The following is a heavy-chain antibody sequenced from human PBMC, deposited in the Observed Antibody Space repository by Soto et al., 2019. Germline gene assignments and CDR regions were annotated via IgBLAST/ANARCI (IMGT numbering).Heavy chain of an antibody. J-gene: IGHJ4*02. CDR3: ARVSSAAMVPLYFDY. Sequence: GSVKVSFKASGYPFTSYAMHWERQAPGQRLEWMGWINAGNGNTKYSQKFQGRVTITRDTSASTAYMELSSLRSEDTAVYYCARVSSAAMVPLYFDYWGQGTLVTVSS. CDR1: GYPFTSYA. D-gene: IGHD5-18*01. CDR2: INAGNGNT. V-gene: IGHV1-3*01.